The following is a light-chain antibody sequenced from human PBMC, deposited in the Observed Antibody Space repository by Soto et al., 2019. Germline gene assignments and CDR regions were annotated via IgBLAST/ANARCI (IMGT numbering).Light chain of an antibody. V-gene: IGKV1-39*01. Sequence: DIQMTQSPSSLSVSVGDRVTITCRASQSIGGFLNWYQQKLGKPPKLLIYDASTLQSGVPSRFSGSGSGTDFTLTISCLQSEDFATYYCQQYYSYPWTFGQGTKVDIK. CDR3: QQYYSYPWT. CDR2: DAS. J-gene: IGKJ1*01. CDR1: QSIGGF.